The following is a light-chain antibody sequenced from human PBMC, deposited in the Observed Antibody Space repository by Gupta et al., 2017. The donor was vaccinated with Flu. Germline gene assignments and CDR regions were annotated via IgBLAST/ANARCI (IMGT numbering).Light chain of an antibody. CDR2: LGS. CDR1: QSLLYSNGYNY. Sequence: DIVMTQSPLSLPVTPGEPASISCRSSQSLLYSNGYNYLDWYLQKPGQSPQVLIYLGSHRASGVSDRLSGSGSGTDFTLKISRVEAEDVGVYYCMQALQTPYTFGQGTKLEIK. CDR3: MQALQTPYT. J-gene: IGKJ2*01. V-gene: IGKV2-28*01.